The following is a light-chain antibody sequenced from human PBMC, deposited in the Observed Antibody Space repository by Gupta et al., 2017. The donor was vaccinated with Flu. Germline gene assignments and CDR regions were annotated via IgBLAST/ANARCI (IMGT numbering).Light chain of an antibody. CDR1: SIGNKS. J-gene: IGLJ2*01. Sequence: SYVVTQPPSVSVTPGQTARIACGGDSIGNKSVYWYRQEPGQAPGLVFYDDSDRPSGISERSSASNFGNTATLTISRAEAGEEADYYCQVWDNSRDLEVIFGGGTRLTVL. CDR3: QVWDNSRDLEVI. V-gene: IGLV3-21*02. CDR2: DDS.